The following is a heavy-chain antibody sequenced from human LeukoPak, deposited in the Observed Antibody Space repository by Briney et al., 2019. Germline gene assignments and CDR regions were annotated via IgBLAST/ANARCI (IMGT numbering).Heavy chain of an antibody. Sequence: GGSLRLSCAASGFTFSSYAMSWVRQAPGGGLEWVSGFTDYGRTHYADSVKDRFAISRDNSKSTLYLQMDSLRAEDTAVYYCVKDFGRNFGGPGYWGRGTLVTVSS. J-gene: IGHJ4*02. CDR1: GFTFSSYA. D-gene: IGHD3-10*01. CDR2: FTDYGRT. CDR3: VKDFGRNFGGPGY. V-gene: IGHV3-23*01.